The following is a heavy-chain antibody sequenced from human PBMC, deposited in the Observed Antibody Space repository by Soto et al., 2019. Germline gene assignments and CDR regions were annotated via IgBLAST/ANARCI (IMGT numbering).Heavy chain of an antibody. CDR2: IIPILGIA. CDR3: ARDRPDDSNEYYYYYGMDV. Sequence: SVKVSCKASGYTFTSYGISWVRQAPGQGLEWMGRIIPILGIANYAQKFQGRVTITADKSTSTAYMELSSLRSEDTAVYYCARDRPDDSNEYYYYYGMDVWGQGTTVTVSS. J-gene: IGHJ6*02. V-gene: IGHV1-69*04. D-gene: IGHD3-22*01. CDR1: GYTFTSYG.